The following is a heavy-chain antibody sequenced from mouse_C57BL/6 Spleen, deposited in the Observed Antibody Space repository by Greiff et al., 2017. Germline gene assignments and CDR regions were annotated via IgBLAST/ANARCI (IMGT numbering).Heavy chain of an antibody. CDR1: GFSLTSYA. CDR3: ARLATTVVADYAMDY. V-gene: IGHV2-9-1*01. D-gene: IGHD1-1*01. J-gene: IGHJ4*01. CDR2: IWTGGDT. Sequence: QVQLQQSGPGLVAPSQSLSITCTVSGFSLTSYAISWVRQPPGKGLEWLGVIWTGGDTNYNSALKSRLSISKDNSKSQVFLKMNSLQTDDTARYYCARLATTVVADYAMDYWGQGTSVTVSS.